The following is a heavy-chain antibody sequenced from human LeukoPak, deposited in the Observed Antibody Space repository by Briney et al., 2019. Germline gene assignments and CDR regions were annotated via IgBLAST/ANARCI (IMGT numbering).Heavy chain of an antibody. V-gene: IGHV4-59*01. Sequence: KSSETLSLTCTVSGGSISSYYWSWIRQPPGKGLEWIGYIYYSGSTNYNPSLKSRVTISVDTSKNQFSLKLSSVTAADTAVYYCARDGHNLGHDYWGQGTLVTVSS. J-gene: IGHJ4*02. CDR1: GGSISSYY. CDR3: ARDGHNLGHDY. CDR2: IYYSGST. D-gene: IGHD5-24*01.